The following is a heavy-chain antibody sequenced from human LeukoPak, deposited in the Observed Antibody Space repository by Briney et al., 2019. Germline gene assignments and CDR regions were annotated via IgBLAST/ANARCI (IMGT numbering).Heavy chain of an antibody. Sequence: GGSLRLSRAASGFTFSSYAMHWVRQAPGKGLEWVAIISYDGINKYYADSVKGRFTISRDNSKNTLYLQMNSLRAEDTAVYYCARDSVWFGSSVDYXXXGTLVTVSS. CDR3: ARDSVWFGSSVDY. D-gene: IGHD3-10*01. J-gene: IGHJ4*01. CDR1: GFTFSSYA. CDR2: ISYDGINK. V-gene: IGHV3-30-3*01.